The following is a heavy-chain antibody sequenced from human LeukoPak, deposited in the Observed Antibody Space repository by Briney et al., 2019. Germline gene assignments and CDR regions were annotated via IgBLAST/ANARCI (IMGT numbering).Heavy chain of an antibody. V-gene: IGHV4-59*01. CDR2: IYYSGST. Sequence: SETLSLTCTVSGGSISSYYWSWIRQPPGRGLEWIGYIYYSGSTNYNPSLKSRVTISVDTSKNQFSLKLSSVTAADTAVYYCARQYNGPYYFDYWGQGTLVTVSS. CDR3: ARQYNGPYYFDY. CDR1: GGSISSYY. J-gene: IGHJ4*02. D-gene: IGHD5-12*01.